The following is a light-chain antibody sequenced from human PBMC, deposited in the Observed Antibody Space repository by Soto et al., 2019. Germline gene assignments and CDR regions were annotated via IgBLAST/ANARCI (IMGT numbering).Light chain of an antibody. Sequence: QSVLTQSPSPSGSPGQSVTISCTGTSIDVGNYKYVSWYQQHPGKAPKLMIYEVSKRPSGVPDRFSGSKSGNTASLTVSGLQAEDDADYYCSSYAGSNNWVFGGGTQLTVL. J-gene: IGLJ3*02. CDR1: SIDVGNYKY. CDR2: EVS. CDR3: SSYAGSNNWV. V-gene: IGLV2-8*01.